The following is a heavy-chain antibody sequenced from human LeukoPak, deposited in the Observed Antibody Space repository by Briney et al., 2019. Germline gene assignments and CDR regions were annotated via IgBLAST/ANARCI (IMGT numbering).Heavy chain of an antibody. V-gene: IGHV4-61*02. CDR2: IYTTGST. J-gene: IGHJ4*02. Sequence: SETLSLTCTASGVSIANTFYYWNWLRQPAGKGLEWIGRIYTTGSTDYNPSLKSRVTISLDTARNQFSLKLNSVTAADTAVYYCARRQDGHDYWGQGTLVTVSS. CDR1: GVSIANTFYY. CDR3: ARRQDGHDY.